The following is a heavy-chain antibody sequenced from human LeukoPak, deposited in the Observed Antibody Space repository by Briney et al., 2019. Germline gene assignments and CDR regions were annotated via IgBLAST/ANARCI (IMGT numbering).Heavy chain of an antibody. CDR1: GFTFSDYS. CDR2: ISSTSSYI. V-gene: IGHV3-21*01. Sequence: PGGSLRLSCAASGFTFSDYSMHWVRQAPGEGLEWVSTISSTSSYIYSADSLKGRFTISRDNAKNSLYLQMSTLRAKDTAVYYCARGQLWQTGWFDPWGQGTLVTVSS. J-gene: IGHJ5*02. D-gene: IGHD5-18*01. CDR3: ARGQLWQTGWFDP.